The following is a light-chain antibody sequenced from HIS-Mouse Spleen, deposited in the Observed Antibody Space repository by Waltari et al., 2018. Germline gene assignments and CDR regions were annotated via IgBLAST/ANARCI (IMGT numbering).Light chain of an antibody. CDR3: QQLNSYPPT. Sequence: DIQLTQSPSFLSASVVDRVTITCRASQGISSYLAWYQQKPGKPPKLLIYAASTLQSGVPSRFSGSGSGTEFTLTISSLQPEDFATYYCQQLNSYPPTFGQGTKVEIK. J-gene: IGKJ1*01. CDR2: AAS. CDR1: QGISSY. V-gene: IGKV1-9*01.